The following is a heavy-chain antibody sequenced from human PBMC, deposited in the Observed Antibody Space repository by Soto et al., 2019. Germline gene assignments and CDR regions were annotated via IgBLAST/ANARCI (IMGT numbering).Heavy chain of an antibody. CDR1: EYTFTSYA. CDR3: ARDLIDYYGSGSYYEVNYYYYYGMDV. J-gene: IGHJ6*02. Sequence: ASVKVSCKASEYTFTSYAMHWVRQARGQRLEWMGFINAGNGNIKASEEFQSRVTITRDTSASTADMGLSSLKSEDTAVYDCARDLIDYYGSGSYYEVNYYYYYGMDVWGQGTTVTVSS. V-gene: IGHV1-3*01. D-gene: IGHD3-10*01. CDR2: INAGNGNI.